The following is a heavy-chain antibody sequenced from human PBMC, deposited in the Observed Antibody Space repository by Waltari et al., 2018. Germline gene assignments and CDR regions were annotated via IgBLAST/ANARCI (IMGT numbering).Heavy chain of an antibody. CDR1: GFTFSSYW. CDR3: ARAPRITIFGVVTGNAFDI. J-gene: IGHJ3*02. V-gene: IGHV3-7*03. D-gene: IGHD3-3*01. CDR2: IKQDGSEK. Sequence: EVQLVESGGGLVQPGGSLRLSCAASGFTFSSYWMSWVRQAPGKGREWVANIKQDGSEKYYVDSVKGRFTISRDNAKNSLYLQMNSLRAEDTAVYYCARAPRITIFGVVTGNAFDIWGQGTMVTVSS.